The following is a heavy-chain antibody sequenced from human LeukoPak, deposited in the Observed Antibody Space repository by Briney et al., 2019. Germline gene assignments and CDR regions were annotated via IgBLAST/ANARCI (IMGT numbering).Heavy chain of an antibody. V-gene: IGHV3-30*18. CDR1: GFTFSSYG. Sequence: GGSLRLSCAASGFTFSSYGMHWVRQAPGKGLEWVAVISYDESNKNYADSVKGRFTISRDNSKNTLYLQMNSLRAEDTAVYYCAKDLEHIVVVTAIDYWGQGTLVTVSS. D-gene: IGHD2-21*02. CDR2: ISYDESNK. CDR3: AKDLEHIVVVTAIDY. J-gene: IGHJ4*02.